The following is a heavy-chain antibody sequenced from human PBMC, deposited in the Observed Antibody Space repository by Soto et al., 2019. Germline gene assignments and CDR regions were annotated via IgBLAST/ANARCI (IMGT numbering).Heavy chain of an antibody. J-gene: IGHJ6*02. V-gene: IGHV3-23*01. CDR1: GFTFSDYA. Sequence: PGGSLRLSCAASGFTFSDYAMSWVRQAPGKGLEWVSAISDSGANTYYTDSMKGRFTISRDNSKNTLFLQLNSLRAEDTAVYYCAKGYSSAWYTPDVWGQGTTVTVSS. CDR3: AKGYSSAWYTPDV. D-gene: IGHD6-13*01. CDR2: ISDSGANT.